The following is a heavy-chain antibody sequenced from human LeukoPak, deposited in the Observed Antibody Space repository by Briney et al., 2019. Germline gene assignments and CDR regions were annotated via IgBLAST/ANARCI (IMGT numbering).Heavy chain of an antibody. CDR3: ARESGYSGYDGLYYFDY. Sequence: ASANVSCKASGGTFSSYAISWVRQAPGQGLEWMGGIIPIFGTANYAQKFQGRVTITADESTSTAYMELSSLRSEDTAVYYCARESGYSGYDGLYYFDYWGQGTLVTVSS. CDR1: GGTFSSYA. V-gene: IGHV1-69*13. J-gene: IGHJ4*02. CDR2: IIPIFGTA. D-gene: IGHD5-12*01.